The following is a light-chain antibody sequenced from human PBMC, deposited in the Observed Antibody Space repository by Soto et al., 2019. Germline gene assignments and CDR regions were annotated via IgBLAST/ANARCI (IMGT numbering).Light chain of an antibody. Sequence: DIQMTQSPSSLSASVGYRVSMTCLASQSIINSLAWYQQKPGKAPKLLIYRASALQSGVPSRFSGSGSGTEFTLTIDSLQPDDFATFYCQQYSTYPLTFGGGTKVDTK. CDR2: RAS. V-gene: IGKV1-5*03. CDR3: QQYSTYPLT. CDR1: QSIINS. J-gene: IGKJ4*01.